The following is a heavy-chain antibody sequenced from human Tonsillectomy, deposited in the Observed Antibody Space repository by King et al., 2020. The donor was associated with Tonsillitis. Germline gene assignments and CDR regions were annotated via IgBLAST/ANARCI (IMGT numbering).Heavy chain of an antibody. CDR3: AGYNYGRPFDY. CDR2: MNSDGSST. V-gene: IGHV3-74*01. D-gene: IGHD5-18*01. Sequence: VQLVESGGGLVQPGGSLRLSCAASGFTFSNYWMHWVRQAPGKGLVWVSRMNSDGSSTTYADSVKGRFTISRDNAKNTLYLQMNSLRAEDTAVYYCAGYNYGRPFDYWGQGTLVTVSS. J-gene: IGHJ4*02. CDR1: GFTFSNYW.